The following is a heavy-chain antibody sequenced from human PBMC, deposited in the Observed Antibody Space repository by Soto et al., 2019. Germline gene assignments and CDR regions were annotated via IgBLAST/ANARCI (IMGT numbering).Heavy chain of an antibody. J-gene: IGHJ3*02. V-gene: IGHV1-69*01. D-gene: IGHD3-22*01. Sequence: QVQLVQSGAEVKKPGSSVKVSCKASGGTFSSYAISWVRQDPGQGLEWMGGIIPIFGTANYAQKFQGRVTITADESTRTAYMELCSLRSEYTAVYYCAIERSTMRVVVTRGAFDIWGQGTMVTVS. CDR2: IIPIFGTA. CDR1: GGTFSSYA. CDR3: AIERSTMRVVVTRGAFDI.